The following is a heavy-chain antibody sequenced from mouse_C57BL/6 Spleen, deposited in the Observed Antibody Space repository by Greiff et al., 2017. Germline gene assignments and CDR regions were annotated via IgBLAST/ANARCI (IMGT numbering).Heavy chain of an antibody. CDR2: IWRGGST. Sequence: VQLQESGPGLVQPSQSLSITCTVSGFSLTSYGVHWVRQSPGQGLEWLGVIWRGGSTDYNAAFMSRLSITKDNSKSQVFFKMNSLQADDTAIYYGAKKDPYGSSYNNAMDYWGQGTSVTVSS. D-gene: IGHD1-1*01. J-gene: IGHJ4*01. V-gene: IGHV2-5*01. CDR3: AKKDPYGSSYNNAMDY. CDR1: GFSLTSYG.